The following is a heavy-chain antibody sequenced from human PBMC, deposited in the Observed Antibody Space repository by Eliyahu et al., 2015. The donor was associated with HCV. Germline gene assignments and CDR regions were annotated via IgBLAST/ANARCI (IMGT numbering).Heavy chain of an antibody. CDR3: ARVVRFLEWQQLIYYYYGMDV. CDR1: GGSFSGYY. Sequence: QVQLQQWGAGLLKPSETLXLTCAVYGGSFSGYYWSWIRQPPGKGLEWIGEINHSGSTNYNPSLKSRVTISVDTSKNQFSLKLSSVTAADTAVHYCARVVRFLEWQQLIYYYYGMDVWGQGTTVTVSS. J-gene: IGHJ6*02. V-gene: IGHV4-34*01. CDR2: INHSGST. D-gene: IGHD3-3*01.